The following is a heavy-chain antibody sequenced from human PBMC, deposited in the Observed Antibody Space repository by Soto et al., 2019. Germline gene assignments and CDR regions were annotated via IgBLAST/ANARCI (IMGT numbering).Heavy chain of an antibody. CDR3: ATERLARGCDY. J-gene: IGHJ4*02. Sequence: EVQRLDSGGGLVQPGGSLRLSCEASGFTFSNYAMNWVRQAPGKGLEWVLGISGGGDNTYYADSVKGRFTISRDNSKNTVFLQMNSLRAEDTAVYYCATERLARGCDYWGQGTLVTVSS. V-gene: IGHV3-23*01. CDR1: GFTFSNYA. D-gene: IGHD6-19*01. CDR2: ISGGGDNT.